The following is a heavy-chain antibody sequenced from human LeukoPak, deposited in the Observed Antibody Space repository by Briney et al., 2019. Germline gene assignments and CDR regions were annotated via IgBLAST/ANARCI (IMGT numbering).Heavy chain of an antibody. Sequence: GGSLRLSCAASGFTFSSYGMNWVRQAPGKGLEWVSSISSSSSYIYYADSVKGRFTISRDNAKNSLYLQMNSLRAEDTAVYYCARGSQGNDFWSGYYFPFDYWGQGTLVTVSS. CDR1: GFTFSSYG. CDR3: ARGSQGNDFWSGYYFPFDY. V-gene: IGHV3-21*01. D-gene: IGHD3-3*01. J-gene: IGHJ4*02. CDR2: ISSSSSYI.